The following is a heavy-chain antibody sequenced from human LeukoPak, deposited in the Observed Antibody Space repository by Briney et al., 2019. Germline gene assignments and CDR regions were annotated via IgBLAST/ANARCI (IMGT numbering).Heavy chain of an antibody. CDR1: GGSISSYY. CDR3: ARSHCSSTSCYVGYFDY. Sequence: PSETLSLTCTVSGGSISSYYWSWIRQPPGKGLEWIGYIYHSGSTYYNPSLKSRVTISVDRSKNQFSLKLSSVTAADTAVYYCARSHCSSTSCYVGYFDYWGQGTLVTVSS. V-gene: IGHV4-59*12. CDR2: IYHSGST. J-gene: IGHJ4*02. D-gene: IGHD2-2*01.